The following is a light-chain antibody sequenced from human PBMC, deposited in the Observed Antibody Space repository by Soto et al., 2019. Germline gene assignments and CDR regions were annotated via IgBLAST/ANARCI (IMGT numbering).Light chain of an antibody. V-gene: IGKV3-20*01. CDR3: HQYGSSPPNT. Sequence: EIVLTQSPGTLSLSPGERATLSCRASQSVSSSYLAWYQQKPGQAPRLLIYDASSRATGIPDRFSGSGSGTDLTLTISRLEPEDFAVYYCHQYGSSPPNTFGQGTRLEIK. CDR1: QSVSSSY. J-gene: IGKJ5*01. CDR2: DAS.